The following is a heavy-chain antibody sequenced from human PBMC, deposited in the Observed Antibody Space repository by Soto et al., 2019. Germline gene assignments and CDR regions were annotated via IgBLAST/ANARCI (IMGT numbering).Heavy chain of an antibody. CDR1: GFTFSSYS. J-gene: IGHJ5*02. CDR3: ARDHRLIDTAMVPWFDP. CDR2: ISSSSSYI. D-gene: IGHD5-18*01. Sequence: GGSLRLSCAASGFTFSSYSMNWVRQAPGKGLEWVSSISSSSSYIYYADSVKGRFTISRDNAKNSLYLQMNSLRAEDTAVYYCARDHRLIDTAMVPWFDPWGQGPLVTVSS. V-gene: IGHV3-21*01.